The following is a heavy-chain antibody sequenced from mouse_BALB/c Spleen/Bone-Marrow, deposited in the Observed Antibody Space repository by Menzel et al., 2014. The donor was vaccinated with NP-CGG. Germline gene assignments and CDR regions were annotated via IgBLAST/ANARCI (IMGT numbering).Heavy chain of an antibody. CDR3: ARSSYCAMDD. V-gene: IGHV1-26*01. J-gene: IGHJ4*01. CDR2: INPYNGAT. CDR1: GYSFTAYY. Sequence: VQLQQSGPELVKPGASVKISCKASGYSFTAYYMHWVKQSHVKSLEWIGRINPYNGATSYNQNFKDKASLTVDKSSSTAYMELHRLTSEECAVYYCARSSYCAMDDWGQEASVTVSS.